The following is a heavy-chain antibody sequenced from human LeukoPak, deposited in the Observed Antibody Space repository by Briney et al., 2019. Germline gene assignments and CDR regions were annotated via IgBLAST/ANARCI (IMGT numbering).Heavy chain of an antibody. V-gene: IGHV1-2*02. CDR2: INPNSGGT. J-gene: IGHJ4*02. D-gene: IGHD3-22*01. Sequence: ASVKVSCKASGYTFTGYYMHWVRQAPGQGLEWMGWINPNSGGTNYAQKFQGRVTMTRDTSISTVYMELSRLRSDDTAVYYCARNPQGGSLYYYDRWGQGTLVTVSS. CDR3: ARNPQGGSLYYYDR. CDR1: GYTFTGYY.